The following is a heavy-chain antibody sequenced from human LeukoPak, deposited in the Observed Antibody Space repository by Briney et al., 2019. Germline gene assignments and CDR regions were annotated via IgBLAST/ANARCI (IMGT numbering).Heavy chain of an antibody. J-gene: IGHJ4*02. V-gene: IGHV4-4*07. CDR3: ARQLYDSSGYYRPGPFDY. D-gene: IGHD3-22*01. CDR2: IYTSGST. Sequence: SETLSLTCTVSGGSISSYYWSWIRQPAGKGLEWIGRIYTSGSTNYNPSLKSRVTMSVDTSKNQFSLKLSSVTAADTAVYYCARQLYDSSGYYRPGPFDYWGQGTLVTVSS. CDR1: GGSISSYY.